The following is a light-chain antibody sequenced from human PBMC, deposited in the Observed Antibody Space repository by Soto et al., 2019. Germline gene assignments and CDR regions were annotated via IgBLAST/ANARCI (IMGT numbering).Light chain of an antibody. Sequence: EIVLTQSPGTRSLSPGERATLSCRASQSVSSSYLAWYQQKPGQAPRLLIYGASSRATGIPDRFSGSGSRTDFTLTISRLEPEDFAVYYCQQYGSSPRYTFGQGTKLEIK. CDR2: GAS. V-gene: IGKV3-20*01. J-gene: IGKJ2*01. CDR1: QSVSSSY. CDR3: QQYGSSPRYT.